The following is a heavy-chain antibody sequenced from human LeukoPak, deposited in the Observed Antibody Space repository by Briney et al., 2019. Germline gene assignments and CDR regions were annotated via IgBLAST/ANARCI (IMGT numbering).Heavy chain of an antibody. Sequence: PSETLSLTCTASGGSISSYYWSWIRQPAGKGLEWIGRIYTSGSTNYNPSLKSRFTMSVDTSKNQFSLKLSSVTAADTAVYYCARELPGIAVAGNYYFDYWGQGTLVTVSS. CDR3: ARELPGIAVAGNYYFDY. J-gene: IGHJ4*02. V-gene: IGHV4-4*07. D-gene: IGHD6-19*01. CDR2: IYTSGST. CDR1: GGSISSYY.